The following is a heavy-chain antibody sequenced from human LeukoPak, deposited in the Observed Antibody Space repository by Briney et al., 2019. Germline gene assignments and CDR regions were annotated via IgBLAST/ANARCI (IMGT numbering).Heavy chain of an antibody. Sequence: GGSLRLSCAASGFSFSSYWMTWLRQAPGKGLEWVAYTGGLRNTTYYADSVKGRFTIFRDIAKNSLFLQMDSLRAEDTALYYCVRVATTPDYWGQGTLVTVSS. CDR3: VRVATTPDY. J-gene: IGHJ4*02. CDR1: GFSFSSYW. D-gene: IGHD5-12*01. CDR2: TGGLRNTT. V-gene: IGHV3-48*03.